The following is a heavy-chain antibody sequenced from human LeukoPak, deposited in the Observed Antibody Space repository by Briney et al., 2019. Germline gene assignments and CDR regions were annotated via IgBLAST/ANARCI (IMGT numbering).Heavy chain of an antibody. CDR3: ASERAYCSSTSCPSI. J-gene: IGHJ3*02. D-gene: IGHD2-2*01. CDR2: IIPILGIA. V-gene: IGHV1-69*02. CDR1: GGTFISYT. Sequence: SVKVSCKASGGTFISYTISWVRQAPGQGLEWMGRIIPILGIANYEQKFQGRVTITADKSTSTAYMELSSLRSEDTAVYYCASERAYCSSTSCPSIWGQGTMVTVSS.